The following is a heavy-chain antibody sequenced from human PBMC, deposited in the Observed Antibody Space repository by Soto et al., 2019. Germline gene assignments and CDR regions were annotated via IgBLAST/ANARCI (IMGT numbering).Heavy chain of an antibody. CDR1: GVTFISYA. J-gene: IGHJ4*02. CDR2: ISNSGAGT. D-gene: IGHD2-15*01. V-gene: IGHV3-23*01. Sequence: PGGSLKLSCAASGVTFISYAMSWVRQAPGKGLEWVSCISNSGAGTYYADSVKGRFTVSRDNSKDTLFLQMNSLRAEDTALYYCSKDLTGSCYSGIDSWGQGILVTVSS. CDR3: SKDLTGSCYSGIDS.